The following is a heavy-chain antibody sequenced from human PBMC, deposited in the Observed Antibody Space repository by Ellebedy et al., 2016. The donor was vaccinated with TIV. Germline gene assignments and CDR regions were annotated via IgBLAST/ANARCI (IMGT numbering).Heavy chain of an antibody. Sequence: GESLKISCVASGFTFSRYGMHWVRQAPGKGLECVAVISYDGSVESYADAVKGRFTISRDNAKNTLYLQMNSLRAEDTALYYCARNRYCSAGDCYALGYWGQGTLVTVSS. CDR2: ISYDGSVE. CDR1: GFTFSRYG. J-gene: IGHJ4*02. CDR3: ARNRYCSAGDCYALGY. D-gene: IGHD2-15*01. V-gene: IGHV3-30*03.